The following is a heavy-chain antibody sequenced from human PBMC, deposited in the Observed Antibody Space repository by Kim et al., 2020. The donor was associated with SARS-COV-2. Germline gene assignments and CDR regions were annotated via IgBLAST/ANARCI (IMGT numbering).Heavy chain of an antibody. J-gene: IGHJ4*01. CDR3: ARACHYEILTRQFDY. Sequence: GGSLRLSCAASGFTFSDYSMHWVRQAPGKGLEWVSGISRNGSSIDYADSVKGRFTISRDNAKNSLYLQMNSLRAEDTAVYYCARACHYEILTRQFDYWG. D-gene: IGHD3-9*01. CDR2: ISRNGSSI. V-gene: IGHV3-74*01. CDR1: GFTFSDYS.